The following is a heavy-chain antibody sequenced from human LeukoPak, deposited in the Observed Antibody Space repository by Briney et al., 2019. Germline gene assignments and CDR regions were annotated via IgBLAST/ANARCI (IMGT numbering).Heavy chain of an antibody. V-gene: IGHV4-59*10. J-gene: IGHJ4*02. CDR2: FYPSGTT. D-gene: IGHD4-11*01. CDR1: GGSFSGYY. CDR3: ARDDSPMTTVTTFAY. Sequence: KPSETLSLTCAVYGGSFSGYYWSWIRQPPGKGLEWIGRFYPSGTTNYNPSLKSRVTMSLDTSKRQFSLKVRSVTASDTAVYYCARDDSPMTTVTTFAYWGQGTLVTVSS.